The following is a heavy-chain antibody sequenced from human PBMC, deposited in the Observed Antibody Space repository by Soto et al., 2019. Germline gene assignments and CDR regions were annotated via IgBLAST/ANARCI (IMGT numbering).Heavy chain of an antibody. Sequence: PGGSLRLSCAASGFTFSDYAMHWVRQAPGKGLEWVAVIWYDGSNKYYADSVKGRFTISRDNSKNTLYLQMNSLRAEDTAVYYCARGYNWNSYYYYYGMDVWGQGTTVTVSS. CDR3: ARGYNWNSYYYYYGMDV. CDR2: IWYDGSNK. D-gene: IGHD1-7*01. CDR1: GFTFSDYA. V-gene: IGHV3-33*08. J-gene: IGHJ6*02.